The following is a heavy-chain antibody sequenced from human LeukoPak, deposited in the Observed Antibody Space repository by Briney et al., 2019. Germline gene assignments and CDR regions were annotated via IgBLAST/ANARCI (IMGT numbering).Heavy chain of an antibody. CDR2: IYHSGST. J-gene: IGHJ6*02. Sequence: SQTLSLTCTVSGGSISSGGYYWSWIRQPPGKGLEWIGYIYHSGSTYYNPSLKSRVTISVDRSKNQFSLKLSSVTAADTAVYYCARAGSPHYYYGMDVWGQGTTVTVSS. CDR3: ARAGSPHYYYGMDV. D-gene: IGHD3-10*01. V-gene: IGHV4-30-2*01. CDR1: GGSISSGGYY.